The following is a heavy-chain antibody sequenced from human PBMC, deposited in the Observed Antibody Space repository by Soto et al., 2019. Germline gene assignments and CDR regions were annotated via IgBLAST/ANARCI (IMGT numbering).Heavy chain of an antibody. Sequence: GESLKISCKGSGYSFTSYWIGWVRQMPGKGLEWMWIIYPGDSDTRYSPSFQGQVTISADKSISTAYLQWSSLKASDTAMYYCARHQADYYDSSGYAFDIWGQGTMVTVSS. D-gene: IGHD3-22*01. J-gene: IGHJ3*02. CDR3: ARHQADYYDSSGYAFDI. V-gene: IGHV5-51*01. CDR2: IYPGDSDT. CDR1: GYSFTSYW.